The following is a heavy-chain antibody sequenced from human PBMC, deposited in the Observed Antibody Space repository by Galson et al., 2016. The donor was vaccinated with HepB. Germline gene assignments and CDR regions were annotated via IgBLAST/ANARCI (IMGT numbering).Heavy chain of an antibody. D-gene: IGHD3-22*01. CDR3: TRDPGYYDSSGYYYPGPCD. J-gene: IGHJ4*02. CDR1: GFIFRDYG. Sequence: SLRLSCAASGFIFRDYGMHWVRQAPGKGLEWVAVVWSAGTKTNYADSVKGRVNVSRDNSKNTLYLQTNSLRAEDTAVYYCTRDPGYYDSSGYYYPGPCDWGQGTLVTVAS. V-gene: IGHV3-33*01. CDR2: VWSAGTKT.